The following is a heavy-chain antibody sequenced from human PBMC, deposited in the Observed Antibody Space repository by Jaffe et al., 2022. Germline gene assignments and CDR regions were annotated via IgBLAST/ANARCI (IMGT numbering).Heavy chain of an antibody. D-gene: IGHD2-15*01. V-gene: IGHV3-30*02. CDR2: IRYDGTNK. Sequence: QVQLVESGRGVVQPGGSLRLSCVASGFTFSSYGMHWVRQAPGKGLEWVAFIRYDGTNKFYAASVKGRFTISRDNSKKTLYLQMNTLRPEDTAVYYCAKEGIGCSGSGCPFDYWGLGTLVTVSS. CDR3: AKEGIGCSGSGCPFDY. CDR1: GFTFSSYG. J-gene: IGHJ4*02.